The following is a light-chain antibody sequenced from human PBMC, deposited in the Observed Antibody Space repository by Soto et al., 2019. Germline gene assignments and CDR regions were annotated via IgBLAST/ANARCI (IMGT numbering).Light chain of an antibody. J-gene: IGLJ3*02. Sequence: QSALTQPRSVSGSPGQSVTISCTGTNSDVGGYNYVSWYRQHPGRAPKLMIYDVTKRPSGVPDRFFGSKSGNTASLTISGLQADDEADYFCCSYAGTNTLLFGGGTKLTVL. CDR3: CSYAGTNTLL. V-gene: IGLV2-11*01. CDR2: DVT. CDR1: NSDVGGYNY.